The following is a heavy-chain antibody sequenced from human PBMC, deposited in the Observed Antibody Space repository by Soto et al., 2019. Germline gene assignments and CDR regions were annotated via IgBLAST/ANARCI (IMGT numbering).Heavy chain of an antibody. D-gene: IGHD6-13*01. Sequence: PGGFLRLSCAASGFTFSSNYMSWVRQAPGKGLEWVSVIYSGGSTYYADSVKGRFTISRDNSKNTLYLQMNSLRAEDTAVYYCARDRVAAAGSWFDPWGQGTLVTVSS. CDR3: ARDRVAAAGSWFDP. CDR1: GFTFSSNY. V-gene: IGHV3-53*01. CDR2: IYSGGST. J-gene: IGHJ5*02.